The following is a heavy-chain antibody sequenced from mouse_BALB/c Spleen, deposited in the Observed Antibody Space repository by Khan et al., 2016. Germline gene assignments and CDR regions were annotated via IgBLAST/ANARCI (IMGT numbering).Heavy chain of an antibody. CDR2: IYPSDSYT. J-gene: IGHJ2*01. Sequence: QVQLQQPGAELVRPGASVKLSCKASGYTFTSFWINWVKQRPGQGLEWIGHIYPSDSYTDYNQKIKERATLTVDKSSNTAYMQLNSPTSTDSAFYYCTSGTGYFDYWGQGTILTVSS. V-gene: IGHV1-69*02. CDR1: GYTFTSFW. D-gene: IGHD3-3*01. CDR3: TSGTGYFDY.